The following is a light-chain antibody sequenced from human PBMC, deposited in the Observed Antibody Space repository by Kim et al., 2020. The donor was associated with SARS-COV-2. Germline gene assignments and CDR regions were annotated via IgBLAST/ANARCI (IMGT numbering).Light chain of an antibody. V-gene: IGLV3-21*04. CDR2: YDS. CDR3: QVWDSSSDHPL. Sequence: SYELTQPPSVSVAPGKTARITCGGNNIGRKSLHWYQQKPGQAPVLVIYYDSDRPSGIPERFSGSNSGNTATLTISRVEAGDEADYYCQVWDSSSDHPLFG. J-gene: IGLJ1*01. CDR1: NIGRKS.